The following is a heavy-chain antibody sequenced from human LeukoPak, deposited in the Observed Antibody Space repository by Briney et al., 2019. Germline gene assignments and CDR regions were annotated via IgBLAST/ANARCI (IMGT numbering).Heavy chain of an antibody. V-gene: IGHV4-34*01. D-gene: IGHD2-2*01. CDR2: INHSGST. J-gene: IGHJ4*02. CDR3: AGLGWGCSSTSCSNY. CDR1: GGSFSGYY. Sequence: SETLSLTCAVYGGSFSGYYWSWIRQPPGKGLEWIGEINHSGSTNYNPSLKSRVTISVDTSKNQFSLKLSSVTAADTAVYYCAGLGWGCSSTSCSNYWGQGTLVTVSS.